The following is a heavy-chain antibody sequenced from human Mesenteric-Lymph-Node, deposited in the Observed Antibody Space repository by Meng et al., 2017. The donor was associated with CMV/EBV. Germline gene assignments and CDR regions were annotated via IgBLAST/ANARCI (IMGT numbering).Heavy chain of an antibody. CDR3: TGDYYDSWGYYYY. Sequence: SGFTFSGSAMHWVRQASGKGLEWVGRIRSKANSYATAYAASVKGRFNISRDDSKNTAYLQMNSLKTEDTAVYYCTGDYYDSWGYYYYWGQGTLVTVSS. CDR1: GFTFSGSA. J-gene: IGHJ4*02. D-gene: IGHD3-22*01. V-gene: IGHV3-73*01. CDR2: IRSKANSYAT.